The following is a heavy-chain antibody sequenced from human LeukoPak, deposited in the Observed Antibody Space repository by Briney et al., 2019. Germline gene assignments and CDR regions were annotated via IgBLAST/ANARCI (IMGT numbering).Heavy chain of an antibody. CDR3: ARDWGPIAARPGFDY. J-gene: IGHJ4*02. V-gene: IGHV1-18*01. CDR1: GYTFSNYG. D-gene: IGHD6-6*01. Sequence: GASVKVSCKASGYTFSNYGFSWVRQAPGQGLEWMGWISAYNGNTNYAQKLQGRVTMTTDTSTSTAYMELRSLRSDDTAVYYCARDWGPIAARPGFDYWGQGTLVTVSS. CDR2: ISAYNGNT.